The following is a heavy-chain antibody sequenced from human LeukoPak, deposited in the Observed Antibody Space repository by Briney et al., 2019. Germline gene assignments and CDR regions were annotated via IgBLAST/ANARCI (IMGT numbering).Heavy chain of an antibody. CDR3: ARGAPLYDFWSGPLPDAFDI. CDR2: IKQDGSEK. D-gene: IGHD3-3*01. CDR1: GFTFSSYW. V-gene: IGHV3-7*01. J-gene: IGHJ3*02. Sequence: GGSLRLSCAASGFTFSSYWMSWVRQAPGKGLEWVANIKQDGSEKYYVDSVKGRFTISRDNAKNSLYLQMNSLRAEDTAVYHCARGAPLYDFWSGPLPDAFDIWGQGTMVTVSS.